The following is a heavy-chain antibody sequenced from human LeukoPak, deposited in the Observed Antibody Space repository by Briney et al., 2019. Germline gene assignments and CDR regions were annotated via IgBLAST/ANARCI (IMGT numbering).Heavy chain of an antibody. CDR2: MNPNSGNT. CDR3: ARRSLKLWRNELSLRY. J-gene: IGHJ4*02. Sequence: ASVKVSCKASGYTFTSYDINWVRQATGQGGEWMGWMNPNSGNTGYAQKFQGRVTMTRNTSISTAYMELSSLRSEDTAVYYCARRSLKLWRNELSLRYWGQGTLVTVSS. D-gene: IGHD2-21*01. CDR1: GYTFTSYD. V-gene: IGHV1-8*01.